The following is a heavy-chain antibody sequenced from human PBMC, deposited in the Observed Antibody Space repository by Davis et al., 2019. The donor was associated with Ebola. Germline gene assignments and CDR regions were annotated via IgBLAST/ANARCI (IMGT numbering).Heavy chain of an antibody. CDR2: INPDGGRT. Sequence: HTGGSLRLSCVASGFTFSSYWMHWVRQAPGKGPVWVSRINPDGGRTGYADSVKGRFTISRDNSKNTLYLQMNSLRAEDTAVYYCARGGSRYCSGGSCSGYWGQGTLVTVSS. CDR1: GFTFSSYW. CDR3: ARGGSRYCSGGSCSGY. D-gene: IGHD2-15*01. V-gene: IGHV3-74*01. J-gene: IGHJ4*02.